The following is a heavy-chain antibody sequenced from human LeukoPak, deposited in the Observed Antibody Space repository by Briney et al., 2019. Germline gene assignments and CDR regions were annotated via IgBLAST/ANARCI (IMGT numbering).Heavy chain of an antibody. Sequence: GSLRLSCTASGFTFGDYAMSWIRQAPGKGLEWVGFIRSKAYGETADYAASVKGRFTISRDDSKAIAYQQMNSLKTEDTAVYHCTRDRGAYNLYDYWGQGTLVTVSS. CDR1: GFTFGDYA. V-gene: IGHV3-49*03. J-gene: IGHJ4*02. CDR3: TRDRGAYNLYDY. CDR2: IRSKAYGETA. D-gene: IGHD1-1*01.